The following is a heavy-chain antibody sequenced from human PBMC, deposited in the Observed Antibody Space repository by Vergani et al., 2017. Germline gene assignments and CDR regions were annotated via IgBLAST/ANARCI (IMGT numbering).Heavy chain of an antibody. Sequence: QLQLQESGPGLVKPSETLSLTCTVSGGSISSSSYYWGWIRQPPGKGLEWIGSIYYSGSTYYNPSLKSRVTISVDTSKNQFSLKLSSVTAADTAVYYCARYGSTGYYYGMDVWGQGTTVTVSS. CDR2: IYYSGST. CDR1: GGSISSSSYY. CDR3: ARYGSTGYYYGMDV. V-gene: IGHV4-39*07. J-gene: IGHJ6*02. D-gene: IGHD2-2*01.